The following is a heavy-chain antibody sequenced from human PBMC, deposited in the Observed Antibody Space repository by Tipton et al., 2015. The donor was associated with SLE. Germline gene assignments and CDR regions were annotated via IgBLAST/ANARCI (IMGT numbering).Heavy chain of an antibody. CDR3: ARYCSSTSCYHV. V-gene: IGHV4-39*07. CDR1: DGSIDNKSFY. CDR2: TSYSGRT. Sequence: TLSLTCTVTDGSIDNKSFYWGWIRQPPGKGLELIGSTSYSGRTNYNPSLQSRVTISIDMSRNQFSLKVNSVTAADTAVYYCARYCSSTSCYHVWGKWTTVTVSS. J-gene: IGHJ6*04. D-gene: IGHD2-2*01.